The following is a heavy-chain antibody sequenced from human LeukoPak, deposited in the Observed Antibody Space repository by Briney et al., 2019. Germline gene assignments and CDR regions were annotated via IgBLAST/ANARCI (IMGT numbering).Heavy chain of an antibody. V-gene: IGHV3-7*03. Sequence: GGSLRLSCVASGFTFGKYWMSWVRQAPGKGLEWVAHIKLGGSEKNYADSVKGRFTISRDNTKNSLYLQMNSLRVEDTAVFYCARDQYDTWSRRGNFDSWGQGTLVIVSS. D-gene: IGHD3-3*01. CDR3: ARDQYDTWSRRGNFDS. CDR1: GFTFGKYW. CDR2: IKLGGSEK. J-gene: IGHJ4*02.